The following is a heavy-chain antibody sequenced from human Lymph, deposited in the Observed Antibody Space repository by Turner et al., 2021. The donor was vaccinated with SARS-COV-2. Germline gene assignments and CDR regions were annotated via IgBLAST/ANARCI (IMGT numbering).Heavy chain of an antibody. J-gene: IGHJ6*02. D-gene: IGHD6-13*01. CDR3: ARILAPGMGGGVYYYYYGMDV. CDR2: INPRLGKT. V-gene: IGHV1-69*10. CDR1: GGTFSSSA. Sequence: QVQLVQSGAEVKKPGSSVKVSCKASGGTFSSSAISWVRQAPGQGLEWGGVINPRLGKTNYAQNFQGRVTITADKSPSPVYMGLGSLRFEETAVYYCARILAPGMGGGVYYYYYGMDVWGQGTTVTVSS.